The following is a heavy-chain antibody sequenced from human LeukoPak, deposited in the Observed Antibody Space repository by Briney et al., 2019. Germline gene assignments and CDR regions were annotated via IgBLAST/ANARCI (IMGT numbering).Heavy chain of an antibody. J-gene: IGHJ4*02. D-gene: IGHD3-9*01. V-gene: IGHV1-46*01. CDR1: GYTFSSYG. Sequence: ASVKVSCKGSGYTFSSYGISWVRQAPGQGLEWVGVINPSGDGTSYTQKFQGRVTMTRDMSTSTVFMELTSLRSEDTAVYFCAREPPATGYYDYWGQGTLVTVSS. CDR2: INPSGDGT. CDR3: AREPPATGYYDY.